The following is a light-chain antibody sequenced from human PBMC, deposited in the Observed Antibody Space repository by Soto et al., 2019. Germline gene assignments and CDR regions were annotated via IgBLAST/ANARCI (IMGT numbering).Light chain of an antibody. Sequence: EIVMTQSPANLSVSPGERATLSCSASQRVSSNLAWYQQKPGQGPRLLIYGASTRATSIPARFSGSGSGTEFTLTINSLQSEDFAVYYCQQYNKWPPYTFGQGTKLEIK. CDR3: QQYNKWPPYT. CDR2: GAS. J-gene: IGKJ2*01. V-gene: IGKV3-15*01. CDR1: QRVSSN.